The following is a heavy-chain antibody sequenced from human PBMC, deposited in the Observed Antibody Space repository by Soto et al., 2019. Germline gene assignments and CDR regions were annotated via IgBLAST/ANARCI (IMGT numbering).Heavy chain of an antibody. CDR1: GGTFNNYA. J-gene: IGHJ6*02. D-gene: IGHD3-22*01. CDR2: TIPMFGTT. Sequence: QVQLVQSGAEVKKPESSVRVSCKASGGTFNNYAITWVRQAPGQGLEWMGGTIPMFGTTNYAEKFQGRVTITADESTNTAYMELSSLRSEDTAVYYCTRCGIRYHSIGFYLGIDCMEVWGQGTTVIVSS. CDR3: TRCGIRYHSIGFYLGIDCMEV. V-gene: IGHV1-69*12.